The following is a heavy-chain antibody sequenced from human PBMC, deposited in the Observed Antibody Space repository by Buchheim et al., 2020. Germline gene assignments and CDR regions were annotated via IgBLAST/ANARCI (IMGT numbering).Heavy chain of an antibody. V-gene: IGHV4-59*01. CDR1: GGSISGYY. CDR3: SRGAAARPGY. D-gene: IGHD6-6*01. J-gene: IGHJ4*02. Sequence: QVHLQESGPGLVKPSETLSLTCTVSGGSISGYYLTWLRQPPGRGLEWIGYIHYTGSTHYNPSLRSRSTISLDTSKNQFSLTLTAMTPADTAVYDCSRGAAARPGYWGQG. CDR2: IHYTGST.